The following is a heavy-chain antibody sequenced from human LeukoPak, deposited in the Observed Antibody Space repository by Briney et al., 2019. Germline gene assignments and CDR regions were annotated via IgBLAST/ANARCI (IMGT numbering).Heavy chain of an antibody. V-gene: IGHV3-48*03. CDR3: ARDGAEYYYYMDV. CDR1: GFTFSSYE. Sequence: PGGSLRLSCAASGFTFSSYEMNWVRQAPGKGQERVSYISSSGSTIYYADSVKGRFTISRDNAKNSLYLQMNSLRAEDTAVYYCARDGAEYYYYMDVWGKGTTVTVSS. CDR2: ISSSGSTI. J-gene: IGHJ6*03.